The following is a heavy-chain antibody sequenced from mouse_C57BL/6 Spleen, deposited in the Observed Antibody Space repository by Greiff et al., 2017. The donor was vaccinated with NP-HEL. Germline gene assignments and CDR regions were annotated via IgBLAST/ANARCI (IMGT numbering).Heavy chain of an antibody. CDR1: GYTFTDYY. CDR3: ARKGLDY. J-gene: IGHJ2*01. Sequence: VQLKESGPVLVKPGASVKMSCKASGYTFTDYYMNWVKQSHGKSLEWIGVINPYNGGTSYNQKFKGKATLTVDKSSSTAYMELNSLTSEDSAVYYCARKGLDYWGQGTTLTVSS. V-gene: IGHV1-19*01. CDR2: INPYNGGT.